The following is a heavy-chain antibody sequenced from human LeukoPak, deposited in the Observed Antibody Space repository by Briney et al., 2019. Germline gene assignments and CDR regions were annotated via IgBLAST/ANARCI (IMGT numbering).Heavy chain of an antibody. CDR3: ARDSRYSGYDSEGVFDY. CDR2: ISSSGSTI. CDR1: GFTFSDYY. Sequence: GGSLRLSCAASGFTFSDYYMSWIRQAPGKGLEWVSYISSSGSTIYYADSVKGRFTISRDNAKNSLYLQMNSLRAEDTAVYYCARDSRYSGYDSEGVFDYWGQGTLVTVSS. D-gene: IGHD5-12*01. J-gene: IGHJ4*02. V-gene: IGHV3-11*01.